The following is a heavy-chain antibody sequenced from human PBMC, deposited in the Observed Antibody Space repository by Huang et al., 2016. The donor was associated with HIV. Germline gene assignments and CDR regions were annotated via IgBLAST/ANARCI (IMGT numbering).Heavy chain of an antibody. CDR2: INPMFGTP. Sequence: QVQLVQSGAEVKTPGSSVKVSCKASGGTFSKYAIRWVRQAPGQGLEWMGGINPMFGTPNYARKVQGRVTITADDSTSTTYVEVSSLRSEDTALYYCARGQLGSYGDYDVLYWGQGTLVTVSS. D-gene: IGHD4-17*01. V-gene: IGHV1-69*13. CDR1: GGTFSKYA. CDR3: ARGQLGSYGDYDVLY. J-gene: IGHJ4*02.